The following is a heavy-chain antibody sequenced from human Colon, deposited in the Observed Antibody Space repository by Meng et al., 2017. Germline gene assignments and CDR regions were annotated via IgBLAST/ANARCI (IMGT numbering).Heavy chain of an antibody. J-gene: IGHJ4*02. Sequence: ERKLVESGGGLVKPGDALRRSCAASGFTFSDAWMTWVRQATGKGLEWVGRIKRKTEGATSDYAAPVEGRFVISRDDSRKVLFLQMNSLKTEDTAVYYCTTNRYNWGQGTLVTVSS. V-gene: IGHV3-15*01. D-gene: IGHD3-16*02. CDR2: IKRKTEGATS. CDR1: GFTFSDAW. CDR3: TTNRYN.